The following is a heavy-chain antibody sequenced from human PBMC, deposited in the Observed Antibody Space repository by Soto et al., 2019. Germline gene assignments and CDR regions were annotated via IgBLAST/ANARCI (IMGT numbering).Heavy chain of an antibody. CDR1: GFSVSDNY. J-gene: IGHJ5*02. CDR3: ARDPGYGRGVSFDP. CDR2: IYSSGDT. Sequence: EVQLVESGGGLVQPGGSLRLSCAASGFSVSDNYMSWVRQAPGKGLEWISVIYSSGDTYYADSVKGRLTISRDNSRKTLFLQIKDLGVEGTAIYYCARDPGYGRGVSFDPWGQGIPVTVSS. D-gene: IGHD2-8*01. V-gene: IGHV3-66*01.